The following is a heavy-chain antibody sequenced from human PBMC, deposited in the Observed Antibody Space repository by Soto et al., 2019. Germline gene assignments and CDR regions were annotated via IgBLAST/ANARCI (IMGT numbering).Heavy chain of an antibody. CDR3: AREPRYSHSSGYYVQY. CDR1: GYTFTGYY. D-gene: IGHD3-22*01. V-gene: IGHV1-2*02. Sequence: ASVKVSCKASGYTFTGYYMHWVRQAPGQGLEWMGWINPNSGGTNYAQKFQGRVTMTRDTSISTAYMELSRLRSDDTAVYYCAREPRYSHSSGYYVQYWGQGTLVTVSS. J-gene: IGHJ4*02. CDR2: INPNSGGT.